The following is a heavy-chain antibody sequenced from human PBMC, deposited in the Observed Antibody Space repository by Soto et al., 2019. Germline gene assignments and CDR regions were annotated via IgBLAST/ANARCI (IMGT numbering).Heavy chain of an antibody. CDR2: IYGNGGGT. Sequence: GGTLRLSCAAAGFTFGTYSMNWVRQAPGKGLEWVSGIYGNGGGTFYADSVKGRFTISRDNSRNMLYLQVNSLRAEDTAVYYFANDGCGDDYGILDYWGQGTPVIGS. CDR3: ANDGCGDDYGILDY. V-gene: IGHV3-23*01. CDR1: GFTFGTYS. J-gene: IGHJ4*02. D-gene: IGHD4-17*01.